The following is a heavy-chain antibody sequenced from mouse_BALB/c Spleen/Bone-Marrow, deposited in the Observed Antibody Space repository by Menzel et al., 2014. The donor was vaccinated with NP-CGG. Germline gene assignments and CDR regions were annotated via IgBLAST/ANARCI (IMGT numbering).Heavy chain of an antibody. CDR1: GFTFSSFG. CDR3: ARDDGYYIRNAMYY. D-gene: IGHD2-3*01. V-gene: IGHV5-17*02. Sequence: EVKVVESGGGLVQPGGSRKLSCAASGFTFSSFGMHWVRQAPERGLEWVAYISSGTSTIYYADTVKGRFTISRDNPKNTLFLQMTSLRSEDTAIYYCARDDGYYIRNAMYYWGQGTSVTVSS. CDR2: ISSGTSTI. J-gene: IGHJ4*01.